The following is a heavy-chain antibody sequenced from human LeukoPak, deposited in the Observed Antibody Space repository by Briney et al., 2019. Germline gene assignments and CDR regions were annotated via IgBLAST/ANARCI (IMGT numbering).Heavy chain of an antibody. CDR1: GTSLNSGSRY. Sequence: SETLSLTCSVSGTSLNSGSRYWSWIRQPAGKGLEWVGRVYASGSTNYNPSLKSRVPISIATSRNHFSLKMTSVTAADTAVYYCARVGTAGTYRDNYFDFWGQGALVTVSS. V-gene: IGHV4-61*02. J-gene: IGHJ4*02. D-gene: IGHD3-16*02. CDR2: VYASGST. CDR3: ARVGTAGTYRDNYFDF.